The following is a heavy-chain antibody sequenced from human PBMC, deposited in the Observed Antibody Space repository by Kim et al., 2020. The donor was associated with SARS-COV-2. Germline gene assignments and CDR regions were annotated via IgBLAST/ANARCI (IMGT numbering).Heavy chain of an antibody. J-gene: IGHJ4*02. D-gene: IGHD2-8*01. CDR3: ARGLFCTNGVCNFDY. Sequence: PSLTSRVTQSVDTSKNQFSLKLSSVTAADTAVYYCARGLFCTNGVCNFDYWGQGTLVTVSS. V-gene: IGHV4-34*01.